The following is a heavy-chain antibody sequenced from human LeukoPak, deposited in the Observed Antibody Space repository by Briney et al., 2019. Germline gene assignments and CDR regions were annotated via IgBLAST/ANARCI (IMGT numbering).Heavy chain of an antibody. CDR3: ARYYYDSSGPYYFDY. D-gene: IGHD3-22*01. Sequence: SETLSLTCTVSGGSISSYYWSWIRQPPGKGLEWIGYIYYSGSTNYNPSLKSRVTISVDTSKNQFSLKLGSVTAADTAVYYCARYYYDSSGPYYFDYWGQGTLVTVSS. J-gene: IGHJ4*02. CDR1: GGSISSYY. CDR2: IYYSGST. V-gene: IGHV4-59*01.